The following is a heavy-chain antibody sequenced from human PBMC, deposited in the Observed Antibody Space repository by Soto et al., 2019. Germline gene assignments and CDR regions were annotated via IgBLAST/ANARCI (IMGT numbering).Heavy chain of an antibody. J-gene: IGHJ4*02. CDR2: MSRSSSTI. V-gene: IGHV3-48*01. D-gene: IGHD2-15*01. CDR3: ARGCSGGSCGLFDY. CDR1: GCTFSSYS. Sequence: EVQLVESGGGLVQPGGSLRLSCAASGCTFSSYSKNWVRQAPGKWLEWVSYMSRSSSTIYYADSVKGRFTISRDNAKNSLYLQMNSLRAEDTAVYYCARGCSGGSCGLFDYWGQGTLVTVSS.